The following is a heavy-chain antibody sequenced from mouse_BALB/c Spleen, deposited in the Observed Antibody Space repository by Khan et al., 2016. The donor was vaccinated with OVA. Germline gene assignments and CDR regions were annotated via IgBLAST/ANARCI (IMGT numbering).Heavy chain of an antibody. CDR3: ARDGSRYNYAMDY. V-gene: IGHV3-2*02. D-gene: IGHD2-3*01. CDR2: ISYSGST. J-gene: IGHJ4*01. Sequence: EVQLQESGPGLVKPSQSLSLTCTVTGYSITSDYAWNWIRQFPGNTLEWMGYISYSGSTNYNPSLKSRISITRDTSKNQFILQLNSVTTEDTDTYYCARDGSRYNYAMDYWGQGTSVTVSS. CDR1: GYSITSDYA.